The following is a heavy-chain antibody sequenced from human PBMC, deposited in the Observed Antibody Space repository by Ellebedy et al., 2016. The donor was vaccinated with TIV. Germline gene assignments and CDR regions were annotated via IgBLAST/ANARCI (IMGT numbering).Heavy chain of an antibody. CDR1: GFTFSSYA. CDR2: VSGTGGST. Sequence: GESLKISCAASGFTFSSYAMSWVRQAPGKGLQWVSAVSGTGGSTYYADSVKGRFTISRDTSKNTLYLQMNSLRAEDTAVYYCAKQGPGDRHFDLWGRGTLVTVSS. V-gene: IGHV3-23*01. CDR3: AKQGPGDRHFDL. J-gene: IGHJ2*01. D-gene: IGHD3-22*01.